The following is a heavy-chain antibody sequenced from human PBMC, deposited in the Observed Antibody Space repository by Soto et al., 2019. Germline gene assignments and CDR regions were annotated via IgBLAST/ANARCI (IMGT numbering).Heavy chain of an antibody. J-gene: IGHJ6*02. CDR3: ARDLCPLGSGSPCPRYGLDF. CDR1: GDSVTSVNYF. Sequence: PSETLSLTCAVSGDSVTSVNYFWTWIRQPPGGGLEWIGYISNSGISKYNPSLKSRVAMSQDTSKNQFSLNLHSVTAADTAVYFCARDLCPLGSGSPCPRYGLDFWGQGTTVTVSS. D-gene: IGHD3-10*01. V-gene: IGHV4-61*01. CDR2: ISNSGIS.